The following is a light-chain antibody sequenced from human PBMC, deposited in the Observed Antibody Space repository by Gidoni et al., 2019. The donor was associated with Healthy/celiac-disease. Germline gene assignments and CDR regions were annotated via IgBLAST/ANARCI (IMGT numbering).Light chain of an antibody. J-gene: IGLJ2*01. CDR1: KVGDKY. CDR2: QDR. Sequence: SSELTQPRSVSVSPGQTASITCSGDKVGDKYAGWYHQKPGQSPVLVIYQDRKRPSGLPERFSCSNSVNTASLTISGTQAMDEADYYCQAWDSSTVVFGGGTKLTVL. CDR3: QAWDSSTVV. V-gene: IGLV3-1*01.